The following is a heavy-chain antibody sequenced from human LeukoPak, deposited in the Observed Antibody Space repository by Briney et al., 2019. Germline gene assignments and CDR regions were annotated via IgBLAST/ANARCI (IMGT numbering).Heavy chain of an antibody. Sequence: PGTSLRLSCAASGFTFNGYAMHWVRQAPGKGLEWVAVISIGATRAHYADSVEGRFTISRDNAKNSLYLQMNSLRAEDTAMYYCARVTGDTSSYRPCNYWGQGTLVTASS. CDR1: GFTFNGYA. D-gene: IGHD3-22*01. CDR2: ISIGATRA. CDR3: ARVTGDTSSYRPCNY. J-gene: IGHJ4*02. V-gene: IGHV3-30*07.